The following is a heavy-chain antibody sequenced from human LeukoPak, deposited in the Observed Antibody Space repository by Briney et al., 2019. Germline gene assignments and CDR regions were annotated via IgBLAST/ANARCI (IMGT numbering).Heavy chain of an antibody. D-gene: IGHD3-10*01. Sequence: GGSLRLSCAASGFTVSSNYMSWVRQAPGKGLEWVSVIYSGGSTYYADSVKGRFTISRDNSKNTLYLQMNSLRAEDTAVYYCARARWFAANWFDPWGQGTLVTVSS. CDR3: ARARWFAANWFDP. CDR1: GFTVSSNY. J-gene: IGHJ5*02. CDR2: IYSGGST. V-gene: IGHV3-66*01.